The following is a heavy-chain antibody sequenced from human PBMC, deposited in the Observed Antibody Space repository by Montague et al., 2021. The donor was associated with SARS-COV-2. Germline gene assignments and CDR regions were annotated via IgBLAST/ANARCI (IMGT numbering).Heavy chain of an antibody. Sequence: SETLSLTCSVYGDSVNRNYWSWVRQPPGKGLEWLGYIFYSGSTNNTPLNSRVTMSLDTTKNHFSLNLIAVTAADTAVYYCAKASRGYGGDFDSWGQGTLVIVSS. CDR3: AKASRGYGGDFDS. D-gene: IGHD4-23*01. CDR2: IFYSGST. J-gene: IGHJ4*02. V-gene: IGHV4-59*02. CDR1: GDSVNRNY.